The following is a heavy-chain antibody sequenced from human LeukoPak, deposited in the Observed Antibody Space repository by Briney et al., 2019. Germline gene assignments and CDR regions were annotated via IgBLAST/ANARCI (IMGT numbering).Heavy chain of an antibody. Sequence: GGSLRLSCSASVFTFSSYAMHWVRQAPGKGLEYVSAISSNGGSTYYADSVKGRFTISRDNSKNTLYLQMSSLRAEDTAVYYCVKSGVRGVIIGRLGYWGQGTLVTVSS. V-gene: IGHV3-64D*06. CDR3: VKSGVRGVIIGRLGY. D-gene: IGHD3-10*01. J-gene: IGHJ4*02. CDR1: VFTFSSYA. CDR2: ISSNGGST.